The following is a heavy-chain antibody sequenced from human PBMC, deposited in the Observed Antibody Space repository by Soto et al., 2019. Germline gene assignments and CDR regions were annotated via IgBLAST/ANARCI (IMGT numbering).Heavy chain of an antibody. D-gene: IGHD3-22*01. CDR2: IYHSGST. CDR1: GGSISSSNW. CDR3: ARSPDSSGYYPRWYYYGMDV. V-gene: IGHV4-4*02. Sequence: QVQLQESGPGLVKPSGTLSLTCAVSGGSISSSNWWSWVRQPPGKGLEWIGEIYHSGSTNYHPSLKSRVTISVDKSKNQFTMKLSSVTAADTAVYYCARSPDSSGYYPRWYYYGMDVWGQGTTVTVSS. J-gene: IGHJ6*02.